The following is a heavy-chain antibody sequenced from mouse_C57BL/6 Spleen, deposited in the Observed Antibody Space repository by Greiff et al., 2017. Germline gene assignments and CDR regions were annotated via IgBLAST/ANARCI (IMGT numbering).Heavy chain of an antibody. D-gene: IGHD1-1*01. V-gene: IGHV14-2*01. CDR3: AGYGSSSDWYLDV. Sequence: EVQLQQSGAELVKPGASVKLSCTASGFNITDYYMHWVKQRPEQGLEWIGRIDPEDGETKYAPKFQGKATITADTSSTTAYLQRSSLTSEDTAVYYCAGYGSSSDWYLDVWGTGTTVTVSS. CDR2: IDPEDGET. CDR1: GFNITDYY. J-gene: IGHJ1*03.